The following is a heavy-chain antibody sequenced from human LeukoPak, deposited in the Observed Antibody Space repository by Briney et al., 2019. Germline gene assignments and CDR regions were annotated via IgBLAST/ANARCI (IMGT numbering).Heavy chain of an antibody. V-gene: IGHV1-2*02. CDR2: INPNSGGT. D-gene: IGHD5-12*01. CDR1: GYTFTGYY. Sequence: ASVKVSCKASGYTFTGYYMHWVRQAPGQGLEWMGWINPNSGGTNYAQKFQGRVTMATDTSTSTAYMELRSLRSDDTAVYYCARDLLKSGYGPYDYWGQGTLVTVSS. CDR3: ARDLLKSGYGPYDY. J-gene: IGHJ4*02.